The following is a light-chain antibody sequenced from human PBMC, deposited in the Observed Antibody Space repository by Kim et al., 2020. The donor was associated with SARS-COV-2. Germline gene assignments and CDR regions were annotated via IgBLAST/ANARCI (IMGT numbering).Light chain of an antibody. Sequence: EIVLTQSPGTLSLSPGERATLSCRASQSISMFLAWYQQRPGQAPRLLIYDAINRASGIPDRFSGSGSGTDFTLTISRLEPEDFAVYYCLHYGTSPRTFGQGTKVEIK. CDR3: LHYGTSPRT. CDR2: DAI. J-gene: IGKJ1*01. CDR1: QSISMF. V-gene: IGKV3-20*01.